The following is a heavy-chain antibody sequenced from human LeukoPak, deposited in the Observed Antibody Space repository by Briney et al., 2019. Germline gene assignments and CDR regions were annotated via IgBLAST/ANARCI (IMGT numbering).Heavy chain of an antibody. D-gene: IGHD3-10*01. V-gene: IGHV3-53*01. CDR1: GFTVSSNY. CDR3: ARIDYGSGSYYDY. Sequence: GGSLRLSCAASGFTVSSNYMSWVRQAPGKGLEWVSVICRGGSTCYADSVKGRFTISRDNSKNTLYLQMNSLRAEDTAVYYCARIDYGSGSYYDYWGQGTLVTVSS. J-gene: IGHJ4*02. CDR2: ICRGGST.